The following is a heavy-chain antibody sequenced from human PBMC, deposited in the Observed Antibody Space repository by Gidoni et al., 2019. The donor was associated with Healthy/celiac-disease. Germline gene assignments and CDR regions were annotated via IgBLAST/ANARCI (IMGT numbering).Heavy chain of an antibody. CDR3: ARDRSPPSVVFDL. D-gene: IGHD2-15*01. Sequence: QVQLVESGGVVVQPGRSLRLSCAASGFPFSSYGRHWVRQAAGKGLEWGAVIWYDGSNKYYADSVKGRFTISRDNSKNTLYLQMNSLRAEDTAVYYCARDRSPPSVVFDLWGRGTLVTVSS. CDR1: GFPFSSYG. V-gene: IGHV3-33*01. CDR2: IWYDGSNK. J-gene: IGHJ2*01.